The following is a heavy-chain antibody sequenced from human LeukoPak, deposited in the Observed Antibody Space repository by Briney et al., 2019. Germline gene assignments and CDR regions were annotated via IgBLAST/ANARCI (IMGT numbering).Heavy chain of an antibody. Sequence: QPGGSLRLSCAASGFTFSSYAMHWVRQAPGKGLEYVSAISSNGGSTYYANSVKGRFTISRDNSKNTLYLQMGSLRAEDMAVYYCARVSRAGVEDYWGQGPLVTVSS. CDR1: GFTFSSYA. J-gene: IGHJ4*02. CDR2: ISSNGGST. CDR3: ARVSRAGVEDY. V-gene: IGHV3-64*01.